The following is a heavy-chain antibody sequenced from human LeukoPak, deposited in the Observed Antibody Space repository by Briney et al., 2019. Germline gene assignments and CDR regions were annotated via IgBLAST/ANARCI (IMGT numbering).Heavy chain of an antibody. CDR3: ARREYQLLSGPVAFDI. J-gene: IGHJ3*02. CDR2: ISSSSSTI. CDR1: GFTFSSYS. V-gene: IGHV3-48*04. D-gene: IGHD2-2*01. Sequence: GGSLRLSCAAAGFTFSSYSMNWVRQAPGKGLEWVSYISSSSSTIYYADSVKGRFTISRDNAKNSLYLQMNSLRAEDTAVYYCARREYQLLSGPVAFDICGQGTMVTVSS.